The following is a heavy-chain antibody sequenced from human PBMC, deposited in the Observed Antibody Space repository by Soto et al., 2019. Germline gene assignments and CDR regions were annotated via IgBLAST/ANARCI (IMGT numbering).Heavy chain of an antibody. J-gene: IGHJ4*02. D-gene: IGHD3-22*01. CDR3: TRDSSGYYYNY. Sequence: GESLKISCAASGFTFSGSAMHWVRQASGKGLEWVGRIRSKANSYATAYAASVKGRFTISRDDSKNTAYLQMNSLKTEDTAVYYCTRDSSGYYYNYWGQGTLVTVSS. CDR1: GFTFSGSA. V-gene: IGHV3-73*01. CDR2: IRSKANSYAT.